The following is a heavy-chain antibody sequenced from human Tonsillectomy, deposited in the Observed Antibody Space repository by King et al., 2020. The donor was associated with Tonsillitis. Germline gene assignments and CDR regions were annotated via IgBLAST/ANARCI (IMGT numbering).Heavy chain of an antibody. V-gene: IGHV3-23*04. CDR3: AKDTLTVNYDAFDI. D-gene: IGHD4-11*01. CDR2: ISGGGCSK. J-gene: IGHJ3*02. CDR1: GFSFSNYG. Sequence: VQLVESGGGVEQPGESLKLSCKASGFSFSNYGMSWVRQAPGKGLEWVGAISGGGCSKCYADSVKGRVTISRDNSKSTLYLQMNSLRAEDTAVYYCAKDTLTVNYDAFDIWGQGTMVTVSS.